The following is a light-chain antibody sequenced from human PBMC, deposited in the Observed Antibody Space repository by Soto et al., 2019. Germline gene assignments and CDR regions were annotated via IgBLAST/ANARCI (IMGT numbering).Light chain of an antibody. CDR3: QQRSNYLFT. CDR1: QSLNSD. V-gene: IGKV3-11*01. CDR2: DAS. Sequence: EIVLTQSPATVSLSPGDRATLSCRASQSLNSDLAWYQQKPGQAPRLLIFDASNRATGIPARFSGSGSRTDFTLTISSLEPEDFAVYYCQQRSNYLFTFGPGTTVDIK. J-gene: IGKJ3*01.